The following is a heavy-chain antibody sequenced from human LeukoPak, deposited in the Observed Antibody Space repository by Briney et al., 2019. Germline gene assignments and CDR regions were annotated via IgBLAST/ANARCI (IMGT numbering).Heavy chain of an antibody. CDR3: ARAPHYSNYGPYYYGMDV. CDR2: ISHDGAAV. D-gene: IGHD4-11*01. J-gene: IGHJ6*02. V-gene: IGHV3-30*03. CDR1: GFTIANHG. Sequence: GGSLRLSCAVSGFTIANHGMHWVRQAPGKGLEWVAMISHDGAAVYYGDSVKGRLTISRDNSNNTLYLQMNSLRAEDTAVYYCARAPHYSNYGPYYYGMDVWGQGTTVTVSS.